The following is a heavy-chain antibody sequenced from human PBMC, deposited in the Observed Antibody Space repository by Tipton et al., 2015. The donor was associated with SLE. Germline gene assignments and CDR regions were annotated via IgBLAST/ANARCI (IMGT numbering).Heavy chain of an antibody. D-gene: IGHD2-2*01. CDR1: GFMFSASG. CDR3: AKSVAWLEVPGGTDS. V-gene: IGHV3-30*02. Sequence: GSLRLSCTASGFMFSASGMHWVRQAPGKGLEWLSFIRHDGRNKYYADSLKGRIAISRDNSKSTLYLQMNSLRTDDTAVYYCAKSVAWLEVPGGTDSWGQGTLVTVSS. CDR2: IRHDGRNK. J-gene: IGHJ4*02.